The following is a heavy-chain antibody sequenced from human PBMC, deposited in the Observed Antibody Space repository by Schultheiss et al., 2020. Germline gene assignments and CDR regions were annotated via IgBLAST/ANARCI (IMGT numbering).Heavy chain of an antibody. V-gene: IGHV3-48*03. CDR2: ISSSDSTI. D-gene: IGHD2/OR15-2a*01. Sequence: GGSLRLSCAASGFTFSNFEMNWVRQAPGKGLEWVSYISSSDSTIYYADSVKGRFTISRDNTKNSLLLQMNSLRAEDTAVYYCARLNPTFWGLHYYYGMDVWGQGTTVTVSS. J-gene: IGHJ6*02. CDR3: ARLNPTFWGLHYYYGMDV. CDR1: GFTFSNFE.